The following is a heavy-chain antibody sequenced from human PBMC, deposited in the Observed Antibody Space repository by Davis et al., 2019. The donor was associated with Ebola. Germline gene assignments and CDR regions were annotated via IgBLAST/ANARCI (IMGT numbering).Heavy chain of an antibody. D-gene: IGHD2-15*01. CDR3: ARDCSGGSCYLHFQH. Sequence: ASVKVSCKASGGTFSSYAISWVRQAPGQRLEWMGWINPNSGGTNYAQKFQGWVTMTRDTSISTAYMELSRLRSDDTAVYYCARDCSGGSCYLHFQHWGQGTLVTVSS. J-gene: IGHJ1*01. CDR2: INPNSGGT. V-gene: IGHV1-2*04. CDR1: GGTFSSYA.